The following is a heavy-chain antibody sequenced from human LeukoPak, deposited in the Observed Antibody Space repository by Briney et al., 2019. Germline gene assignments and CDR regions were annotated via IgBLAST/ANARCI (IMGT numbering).Heavy chain of an antibody. D-gene: IGHD5-24*01. Sequence: SETLSLTCTVSGGSISSGSYYWSWIRQPAGKGLEWIGRIYTSGCTNNNPSLKSRVTISVDTSKNQFSLKLSSVTAADTAVYYCARGGYNYRAFDIWGQGTMVTVSS. V-gene: IGHV4-61*02. CDR1: GGSISSGSYY. J-gene: IGHJ3*02. CDR2: IYTSGCT. CDR3: ARGGYNYRAFDI.